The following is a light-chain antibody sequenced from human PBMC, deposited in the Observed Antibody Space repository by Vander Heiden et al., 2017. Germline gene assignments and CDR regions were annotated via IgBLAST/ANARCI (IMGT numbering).Light chain of an antibody. CDR2: GAS. CDR1: QSVSSN. J-gene: IGKJ4*01. V-gene: IGKV3-15*01. CDR3: QQYNNWPRT. Sequence: EIVMTQSPATLSVSPRESASLSCWARQSVSSNLAWYQQKPGQPPRLLIYGASTRATGIPARFSGSGSGTEFTLTISSLQSEDFAVYYCQQYNNWPRTFGGGTKVEIK.